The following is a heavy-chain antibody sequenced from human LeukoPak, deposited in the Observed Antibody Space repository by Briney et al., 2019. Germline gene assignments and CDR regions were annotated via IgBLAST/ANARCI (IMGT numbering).Heavy chain of an antibody. Sequence: GGSLRLSCAASGFTFSSYEMNWVRQAPGKGLEWVSYISSSGSTIYYADSVKGRFTISRDNSKNSLYLQMNSLRTEDTALYYCAKGPQGLDYWGQGTLVTVSS. V-gene: IGHV3-48*03. J-gene: IGHJ4*02. CDR3: AKGPQGLDY. CDR1: GFTFSSYE. CDR2: ISSSGSTI.